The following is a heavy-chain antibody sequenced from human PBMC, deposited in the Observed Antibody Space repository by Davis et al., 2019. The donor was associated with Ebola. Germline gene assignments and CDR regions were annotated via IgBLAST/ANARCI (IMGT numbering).Heavy chain of an antibody. V-gene: IGHV4-30-4*01. Sequence: SETLSLTCTVSGGSISSGDYYWSWIRQPPGKGLEWIGYIYYSGSTYYNPSLKSRVTISVDTSKNQFSLKLSSVTAADTAVYYCARLILDYGGPPDVWGKGTTVTVSS. CDR3: ARLILDYGGPPDV. CDR2: IYYSGST. J-gene: IGHJ6*04. D-gene: IGHD4-23*01. CDR1: GGSISSGDYY.